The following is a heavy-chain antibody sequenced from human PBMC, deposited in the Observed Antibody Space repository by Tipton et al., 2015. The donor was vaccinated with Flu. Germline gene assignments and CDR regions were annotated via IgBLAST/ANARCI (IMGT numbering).Heavy chain of an antibody. CDR3: APRLTGDAFDI. J-gene: IGHJ3*02. CDR1: GGSISSSSYY. V-gene: IGHV4-39*07. Sequence: TLSLTCTVSGGSISSSSYYWGWIRQPPGKGLEWIGSIYYSGSTYYNPSLKSRVTISVDTSKNQFSLKLSSVTAADTAMYYCAPRLTGDAFDIWGQGTMVTVSS. CDR2: IYYSGST. D-gene: IGHD7-27*01.